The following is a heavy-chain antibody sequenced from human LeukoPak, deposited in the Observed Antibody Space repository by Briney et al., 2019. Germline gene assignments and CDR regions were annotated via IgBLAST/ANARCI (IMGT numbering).Heavy chain of an antibody. CDR1: GGTFSSYA. CDR2: IIPIFGTA. J-gene: IGHJ4*02. Sequence: GASVKVSCKASGGTFSSYAISWVRQAPGQGLEWMGGIIPIFGTANYAQKFQGRVTITADESTSTAYMELSSLRSEDTAVYFCAMDHAPTIFGVVMGVYWGQGTLVTVSS. CDR3: AMDHAPTIFGVVMGVY. D-gene: IGHD3-3*01. V-gene: IGHV1-69*13.